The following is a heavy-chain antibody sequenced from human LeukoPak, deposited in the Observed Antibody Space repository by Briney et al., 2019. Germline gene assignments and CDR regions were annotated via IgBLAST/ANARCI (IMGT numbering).Heavy chain of an antibody. Sequence: SETLSLTCAVYGGSFSGYYWSWIRQPPGKGLEWIGEISHSGSTNYNPSLKSRVTISVDTSKNQFSLKLSSVTAADTAVYYCARRTYYDFDYYYYMDVWGKGTTVTVSS. CDR2: ISHSGST. J-gene: IGHJ6*03. CDR3: ARRTYYDFDYYYYMDV. CDR1: GGSFSGYY. V-gene: IGHV4-34*01. D-gene: IGHD3-3*01.